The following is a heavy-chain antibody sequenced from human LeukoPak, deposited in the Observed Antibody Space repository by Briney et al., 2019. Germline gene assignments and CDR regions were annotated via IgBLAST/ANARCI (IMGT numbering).Heavy chain of an antibody. CDR3: ARAPCYDNGEDYFDY. V-gene: IGHV1-2*02. CDR2: INPHIGGT. CDR1: GFTLTGYY. D-gene: IGHD3-9*01. Sequence: GASVKVSCKPSGFTLTGYYLHWVRQAPGQGLEWMGWINPHIGGTNYAQKFQGRVTVTWDTSISTVYMELSSLRSDDTAVYFCARAPCYDNGEDYFDYWGQGTLVTVSS. J-gene: IGHJ4*02.